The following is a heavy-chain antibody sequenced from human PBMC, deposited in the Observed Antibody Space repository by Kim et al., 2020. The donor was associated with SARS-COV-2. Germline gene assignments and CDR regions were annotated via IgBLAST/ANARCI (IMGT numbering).Heavy chain of an antibody. D-gene: IGHD2-2*02. CDR3: AKGCSSTSCYTGSGYGMDV. J-gene: IGHJ6*02. V-gene: IGHV3-23*01. Sequence: GRFTIARDNSKNTLYLQMNSLRAEDTAVYYCAKGCSSTSCYTGSGYGMDVWGQGTTVTVSS.